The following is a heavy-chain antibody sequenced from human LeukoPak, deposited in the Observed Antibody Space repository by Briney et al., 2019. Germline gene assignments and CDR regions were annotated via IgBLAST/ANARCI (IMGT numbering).Heavy chain of an antibody. J-gene: IGHJ4*02. CDR3: ATYCSSTSCSDY. V-gene: IGHV3-30*03. Sequence: PSGGSLRLSCAASGFTFSSYGMPWVRQAPGKGLEWVAVISYDGSNKYYADSVKGRFTISRDNSKNTLYLQMNSLRAEDTAVYYCATYCSSTSCSDYWGQGTLVTVSS. CDR2: ISYDGSNK. CDR1: GFTFSSYG. D-gene: IGHD2-2*01.